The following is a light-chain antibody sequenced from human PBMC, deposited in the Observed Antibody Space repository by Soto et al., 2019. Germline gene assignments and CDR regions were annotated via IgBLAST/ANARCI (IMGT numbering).Light chain of an antibody. CDR2: DVS. Sequence: QSALTQPASMSGSPGQSIAISCTGTSSDVGGYNYVSWYQQHPGKAPKLVIFDVSNRPSGVSNRFSGSKSGNTASLTISGLQAEDEADYYCGSFTSRTTVVFGGGTKVTVL. CDR1: SSDVGGYNY. CDR3: GSFTSRTTVV. J-gene: IGLJ2*01. V-gene: IGLV2-14*03.